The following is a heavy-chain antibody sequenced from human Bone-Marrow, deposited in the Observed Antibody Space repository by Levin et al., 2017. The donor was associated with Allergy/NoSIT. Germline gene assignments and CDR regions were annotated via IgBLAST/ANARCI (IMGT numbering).Heavy chain of an antibody. Sequence: GESLKISCAASGFTFSSYGMHWVRQAPGKGLEWVAVIWYDGSNKYYADSVKGRFTISRDNSKNTLYLQMNSLRAEDTAVYYCARDHWGYCSSTSCYRSGGGFDYWGQGTLVTVSS. CDR1: GFTFSSYG. CDR3: ARDHWGYCSSTSCYRSGGGFDY. CDR2: IWYDGSNK. J-gene: IGHJ4*02. D-gene: IGHD2-2*02. V-gene: IGHV3-33*01.